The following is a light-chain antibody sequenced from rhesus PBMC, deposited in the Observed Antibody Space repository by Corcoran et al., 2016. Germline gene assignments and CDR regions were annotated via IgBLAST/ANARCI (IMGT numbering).Light chain of an antibody. CDR3: QQRNTFPFT. V-gene: IGKV1-38*01. J-gene: IGKJ3*01. CDR2: DAS. CDR1: QGISSY. Sequence: DIQLTQSPSSLSASVGDRVTITCRASQGISSYLAWYQQKSGKAPKLLIFDASSLQSGVPSRFSGSGSGIKFTLTISRLHPEDFATYYCQQRNTFPFTFGPGTKLDIK.